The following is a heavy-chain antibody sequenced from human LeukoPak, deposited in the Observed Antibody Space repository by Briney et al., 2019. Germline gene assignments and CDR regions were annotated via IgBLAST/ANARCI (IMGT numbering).Heavy chain of an antibody. D-gene: IGHD6-19*01. CDR1: GFTFSSYA. CDR2: ISNSGGST. Sequence: GGSLRLSCEASGFTFSSYAMSWVRQAPGKGLEWVSGISNSGGSTDYADSVEGRFSISRDNSKNTLSLQMNSLRAEDAAVYYCAKDVYGSSWYYFDHWGQGTLVTVSS. J-gene: IGHJ4*02. V-gene: IGHV3-23*01. CDR3: AKDVYGSSWYYFDH.